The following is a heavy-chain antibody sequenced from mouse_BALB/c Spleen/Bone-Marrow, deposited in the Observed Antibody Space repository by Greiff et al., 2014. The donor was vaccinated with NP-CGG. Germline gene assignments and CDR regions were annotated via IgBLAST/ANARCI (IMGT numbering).Heavy chain of an antibody. Sequence: VKLMESGAELAKPGASVKMSCKASGYTFTSYWMHWVKQRPGQGLEWIGYINPSTGYTEYNQKFKDKATLTADKSSSTAYMQLRSLTSKDSAVYYCARYGNYGDYSDYWGRGTTLTVSS. J-gene: IGHJ2*01. CDR3: ARYGNYGDYSDY. D-gene: IGHD2-1*01. CDR2: INPSTGYT. V-gene: IGHV1-7*01. CDR1: GYTFTSYW.